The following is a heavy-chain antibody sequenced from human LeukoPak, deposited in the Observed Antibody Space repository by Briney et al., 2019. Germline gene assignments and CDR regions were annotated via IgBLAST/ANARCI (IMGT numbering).Heavy chain of an antibody. CDR2: ISGSGGST. V-gene: IGHV3-23*01. Sequence: GGSLRLSCAASGFTFSSYAMSWVRQAPGKGLEWDSAISGSGGSTYYADSVKGRFTISRDNSKNTLYLQMNSLGAEDTAVYYCSSGYYLPGTDYWGQGTLVTVSS. CDR3: SSGYYLPGTDY. J-gene: IGHJ4*02. CDR1: GFTFSSYA. D-gene: IGHD3-22*01.